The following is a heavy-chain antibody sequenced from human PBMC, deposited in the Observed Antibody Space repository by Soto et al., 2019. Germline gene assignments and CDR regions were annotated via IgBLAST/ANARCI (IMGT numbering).Heavy chain of an antibody. CDR2: IYYSGST. Sequence: SETLSLTCTVSGGSISSGGYYWSWIRQHPGKGLEWIGYIYYSGSTYYNPSLKSRVTISVDTSKNQFSLKLSSETAADTAVYYCARDNRLHDYGDYYYYGMDVWGQGTTVTVSS. CDR3: ARDNRLHDYGDYYYYGMDV. J-gene: IGHJ6*02. CDR1: GGSISSGGYY. V-gene: IGHV4-31*03. D-gene: IGHD4-17*01.